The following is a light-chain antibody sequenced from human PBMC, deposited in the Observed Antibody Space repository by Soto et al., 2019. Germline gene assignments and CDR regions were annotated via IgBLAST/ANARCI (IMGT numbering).Light chain of an antibody. CDR2: GAT. CDR1: QRVNNNY. CDR3: QQYGSSQYT. V-gene: IGKV3-20*01. Sequence: EIVLTQSPGTLSLSPGERATLSCRASQRVNNNYLAWYQQKSGQAPRLLIYGATSRATGIPDRFMGSESGTDFTLTISRLEPEDFAEYYCQQYGSSQYTFGQGTKLEIK. J-gene: IGKJ2*01.